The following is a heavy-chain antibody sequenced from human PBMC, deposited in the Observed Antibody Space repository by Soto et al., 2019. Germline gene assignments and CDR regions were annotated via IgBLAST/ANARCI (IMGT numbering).Heavy chain of an antibody. J-gene: IGHJ4*02. V-gene: IGHV1-8*01. Sequence: QVQLVQSGAEVKKPGASVKVSCKASGYTFTTYDINWVRQAPGQGLGWMGWMNPYTGKAGYAQKFQGRVTMTRDNSISTAYMELSGLRSEDTAVYYCARRKERSGPNYFDYWGQGTLVTVSS. D-gene: IGHD6-25*01. CDR2: MNPYTGKA. CDR1: GYTFTTYD. CDR3: ARRKERSGPNYFDY.